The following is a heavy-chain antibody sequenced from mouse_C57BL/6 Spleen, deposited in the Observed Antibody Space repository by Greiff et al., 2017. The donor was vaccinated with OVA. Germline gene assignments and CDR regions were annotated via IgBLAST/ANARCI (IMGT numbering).Heavy chain of an antibody. CDR2: IWSGGST. J-gene: IGHJ4*01. D-gene: IGHD2-4*01. Sequence: VQLQQSGPGLVQPSQSLSITCTVSGFSLNSYGVHWVRQSPGKGLEWLGVIWSGGSTDYNAAFRSRMGISKDNSKTQVFFKMNSLHANYTPRYYCARLYDYDDNSAMDYWGQGTSVTVSS. CDR1: GFSLNSYG. V-gene: IGHV2-2*02. CDR3: ARLYDYDDNSAMDY.